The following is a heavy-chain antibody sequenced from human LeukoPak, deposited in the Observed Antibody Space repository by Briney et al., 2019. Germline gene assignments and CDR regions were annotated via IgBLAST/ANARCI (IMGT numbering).Heavy chain of an antibody. D-gene: IGHD1-1*01. Sequence: PGGSLRLSCAASGFTFSSYSMNWVRQAPGKGLEWVSSISSSSSYIYYADSVKGRFTISRDNAKNSLYLQMNSLRAEDTAVYYCARDPRGGWNDVYWGQGTLVTVSS. CDR3: ARDPRGGWNDVY. J-gene: IGHJ4*02. V-gene: IGHV3-21*01. CDR1: GFTFSSYS. CDR2: ISSSSSYI.